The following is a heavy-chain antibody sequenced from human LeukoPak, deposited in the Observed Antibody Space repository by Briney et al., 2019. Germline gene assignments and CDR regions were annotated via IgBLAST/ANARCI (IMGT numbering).Heavy chain of an antibody. V-gene: IGHV3-53*01. D-gene: IGHD3-10*01. Sequence: GGSLRLSCAASGFTVSSNYMSWVRQAPGKGLEWVSVIYSGGVTYYADSVKGRVTISRDTSKNTLYLQMNSLRAEDTAVYYWARGGYYGSGNDFRFDPWGQGTLVTVSS. CDR3: ARGGYYGSGNDFRFDP. CDR2: IYSGGVT. J-gene: IGHJ5*02. CDR1: GFTVSSNY.